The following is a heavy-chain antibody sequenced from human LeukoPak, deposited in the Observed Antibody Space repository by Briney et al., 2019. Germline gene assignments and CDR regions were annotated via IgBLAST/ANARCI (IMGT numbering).Heavy chain of an antibody. CDR3: ARDIRSDYDVLTGYYLDY. J-gene: IGHJ4*02. CDR2: ISSSGSTI. CDR1: GFTFSSYE. D-gene: IGHD3-9*01. Sequence: GGSLRLSCAASGFTFSSYEMNWVRQAPGKGLEWVSYISSSGSTIYYADSVKGRFIISRDNSKSTLYLQMGSLRAEDMAVYYCARDIRSDYDVLTGYYLDYWGQGTLVTVSS. V-gene: IGHV3-48*03.